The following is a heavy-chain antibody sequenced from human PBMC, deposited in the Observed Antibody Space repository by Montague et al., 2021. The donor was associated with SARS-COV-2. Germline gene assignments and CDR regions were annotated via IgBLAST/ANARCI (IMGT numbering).Heavy chain of an antibody. J-gene: IGHJ4*02. V-gene: IGHV3-21*01. CDR1: GFTFSRYS. Sequence: SLRLSCAASGFTFSRYSMNWVRQAPGKGLEWVSSISSSSSYIYYADSVKGRFTISRDNAKNSLYLQMNSLRAEDTAVYYCARDRKIGWLQLGEFDYWGQGTLVTVSS. CDR2: ISSSSSYI. CDR3: ARDRKIGWLQLGEFDY. D-gene: IGHD5-24*01.